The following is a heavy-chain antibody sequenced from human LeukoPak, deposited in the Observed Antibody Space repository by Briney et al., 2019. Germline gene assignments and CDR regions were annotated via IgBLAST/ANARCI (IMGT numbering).Heavy chain of an antibody. D-gene: IGHD3-22*01. CDR1: GYTFTGYY. J-gene: IGHJ4*02. CDR2: INPNSGGT. Sequence: ASVKVSCKASGYTFTGYYMHWVRQAPRQGLEWMGWINPNSGGTNYAQKFQGRVTMTRDTSISTAYMELSRLRPDDTAVYYCARVLRGDIDYYDSSGPDGAFDYWGQGTLVTVSS. CDR3: ARVLRGDIDYYDSSGPDGAFDY. V-gene: IGHV1-2*02.